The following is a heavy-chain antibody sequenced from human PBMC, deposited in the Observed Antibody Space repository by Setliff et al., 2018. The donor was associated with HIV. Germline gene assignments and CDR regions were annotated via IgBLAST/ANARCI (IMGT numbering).Heavy chain of an antibody. J-gene: IGHJ3*02. Sequence: SETLSLTCAVSGVSISSTSYYWGWIRQPPGKGLEWIGSMYYSGNTYYNPSLKSRVTISIDTSKNQFSLRLSSVTAADTAVYYCARGTSPLYFGEPYGAFDIWGQGTMVTVSS. CDR3: ARGTSPLYFGEPYGAFDI. V-gene: IGHV4-39*07. D-gene: IGHD3-10*01. CDR1: GVSISSTSYY. CDR2: MYYSGNT.